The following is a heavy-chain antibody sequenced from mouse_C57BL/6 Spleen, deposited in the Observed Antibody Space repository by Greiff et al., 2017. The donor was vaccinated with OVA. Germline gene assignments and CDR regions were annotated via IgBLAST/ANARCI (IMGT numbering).Heavy chain of an antibody. V-gene: IGHV1-53*01. J-gene: IGHJ1*03. CDR1: GYTFTSYW. Sequence: QVQLQQPGTELVKPGASVQLSCKASGYTFTSYWMHWVKQRPGQGLEWIGNINPSNGGTNYNEKFKSKATLTVDKSSSTAYMQLSSLTSEDSAVYYCARKWGGSNAWYFDVWGTGTTVTVSS. D-gene: IGHD1-3*01. CDR3: ARKWGGSNAWYFDV. CDR2: INPSNGGT.